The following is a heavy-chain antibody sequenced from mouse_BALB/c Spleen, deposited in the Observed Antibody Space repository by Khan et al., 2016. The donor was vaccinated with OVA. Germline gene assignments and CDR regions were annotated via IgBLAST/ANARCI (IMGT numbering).Heavy chain of an antibody. J-gene: IGHJ4*01. CDR3: ARANYYGRSLYAMYY. Sequence: DLVKPGASVRLSCKASGYTFTSYWVHWIKQRPGQGLEWIGQISPGSGSDYYNEMFKGRATLTVDTSSTTAYIQLSSLSSEDSAVYFCARANYYGRSLYAMYYWGQGTSVTVSS. D-gene: IGHD1-1*01. CDR2: ISPGSGSD. CDR1: GYTFTSYW. V-gene: IGHV1S41*01.